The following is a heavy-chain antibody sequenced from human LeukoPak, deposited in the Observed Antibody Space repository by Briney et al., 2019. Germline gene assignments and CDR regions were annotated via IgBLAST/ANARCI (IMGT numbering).Heavy chain of an antibody. V-gene: IGHV4-59*08. CDR2: IYYSGST. D-gene: IGHD2-15*01. J-gene: IGHJ2*01. CDR3: ARHYNPAADIVVVVAAKRSLVNWYFDL. CDR1: GGSISSYY. Sequence: SETLSLTCTVSGGSISSYYWSWIRQPPGKGLEWIGYIYYSGSTNYNPSLKSRVTISVDTSKNQFSLKLSSVTAADTAEYYCARHYNPAADIVVVVAAKRSLVNWYFDLWGRGTLVTVSS.